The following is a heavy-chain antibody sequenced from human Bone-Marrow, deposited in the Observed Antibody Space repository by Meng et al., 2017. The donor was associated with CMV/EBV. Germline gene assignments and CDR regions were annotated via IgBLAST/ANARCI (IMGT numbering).Heavy chain of an antibody. J-gene: IGHJ6*02. CDR3: ARLLGYCSSTSCYWPYGMDV. CDR1: GGTFSSYA. V-gene: IGHV1-69*10. CDR2: IIPILGIA. Sequence: SVKVSCKASGGTFSSYAISWVRQAPGQGLEWMGGIIPILGIANYAQKFQGRVTITADKSTSTAYMELSSLRSEDTAVYYCARLLGYCSSTSCYWPYGMDVWGQGTTVTVSS. D-gene: IGHD2-2*01.